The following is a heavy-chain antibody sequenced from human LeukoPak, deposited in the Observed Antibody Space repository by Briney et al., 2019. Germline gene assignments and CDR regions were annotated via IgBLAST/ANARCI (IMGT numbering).Heavy chain of an antibody. V-gene: IGHV3-7*03. D-gene: IGHD4-17*01. CDR3: ARSMTTVATSPYY. CDR2: IRQDGSEK. J-gene: IGHJ4*02. CDR1: GFTFGSYW. Sequence: GGSLRLSCAASGFTFGSYWMSWVRQAPGKGLEWVANIRQDGSEKYYVDSVKGRFTISRDNAKNSLYLQMNSLRAEDTAVYYCARSMTTVATSPYYWGQGTLVTVSS.